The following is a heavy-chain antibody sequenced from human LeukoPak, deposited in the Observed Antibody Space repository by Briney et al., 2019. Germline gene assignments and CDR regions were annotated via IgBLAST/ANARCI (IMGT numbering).Heavy chain of an antibody. CDR2: INPNSGGT. CDR1: GYTFTGYY. J-gene: IGHJ5*02. CDR3: ARDRGVRGGPKFDP. Sequence: ASVKVSCKASGYTFTGYYMHWVRQAPGQGLEWMGWINPNSGGTNYAQKFQGRVTMTRDTSISTAYMELSRLRSDDTAVYYCARDRGVRGGPKFDPWGQGTLVTVSS. D-gene: IGHD3-10*01. V-gene: IGHV1-2*02.